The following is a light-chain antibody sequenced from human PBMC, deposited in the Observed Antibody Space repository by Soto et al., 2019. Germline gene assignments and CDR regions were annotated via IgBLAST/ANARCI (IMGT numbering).Light chain of an antibody. J-gene: IGKJ2*01. CDR2: DAS. CDR3: QQRSNWPPT. Sequence: EIVLTQSPATLSLSPGERATLSCRASQSVSSYVAWYQQKPGQAPRLLIYDASNRATRIPARFSGSGSGTDVTLTISSLEPEDFAVYYCQQRSNWPPTFGQGNKLEIK. V-gene: IGKV3-11*01. CDR1: QSVSSY.